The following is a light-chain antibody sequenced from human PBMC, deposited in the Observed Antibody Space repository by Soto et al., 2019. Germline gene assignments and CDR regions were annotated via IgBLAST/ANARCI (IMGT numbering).Light chain of an antibody. CDR3: QQYDNVSP. CDR1: HAINND. J-gene: IGKJ2*01. CDR2: GAS. Sequence: DIQMTQSPSSLSASVGDRVTITCHASHAINNDLTCYQQKPGQPPKLLIYGASILETGVPSRFSGSASGKHFTYTIGSLQPEDMATYNCQQYDNVSPFGQGDKLE. V-gene: IGKV1-33*01.